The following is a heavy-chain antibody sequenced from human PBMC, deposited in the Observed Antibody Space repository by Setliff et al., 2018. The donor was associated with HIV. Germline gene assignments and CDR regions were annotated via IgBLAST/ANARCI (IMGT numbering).Heavy chain of an antibody. J-gene: IGHJ6*02. Sequence: SETLSLTCTVSGGSISSHYWSLIRQSPGEGLEWIGSIYYSGSTTNYNPSLKSRVTISVDTSKNQFSLNLRSVTAADTAVYYGARTPYSSSSDVWGQGTTVTVSS. D-gene: IGHD2-2*01. CDR2: IYYSGSTT. CDR1: GGSISSHY. V-gene: IGHV4-59*11. CDR3: ARTPYSSSSDV.